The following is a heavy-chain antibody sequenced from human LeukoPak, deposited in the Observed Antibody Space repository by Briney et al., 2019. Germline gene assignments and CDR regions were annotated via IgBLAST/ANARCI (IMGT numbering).Heavy chain of an antibody. V-gene: IGHV3-23*01. D-gene: IGHD3-22*01. J-gene: IGHJ4*02. Sequence: PGRSLRLSCAPSVFTFSSYAMSWVRQAPGKGLECVSAISGSGGSTYIADSVKGRFTISRDNSKNTLSLQMNSLRADDTVIYYSAKSYYYDSSGYYPMNPFDYWGQGTLVTVSS. CDR3: AKSYYYDSSGYYPMNPFDY. CDR1: VFTFSSYA. CDR2: ISGSGGST.